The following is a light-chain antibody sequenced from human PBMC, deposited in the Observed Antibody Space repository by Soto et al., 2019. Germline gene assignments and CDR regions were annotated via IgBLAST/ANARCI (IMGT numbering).Light chain of an antibody. V-gene: IGKV1-9*01. CDR1: QGISSY. Sequence: DIQLTQSPSFLSASVGDRVTITCRASQGISSYLAWYQQKPGKAPKLLIYAASTLQSGVPSRFSGSGSGTEFTLTISSLQPDYFTTYYPQQLTSYPHTFVGGTK. CDR2: AAS. CDR3: QQLTSYPHT. J-gene: IGKJ4*01.